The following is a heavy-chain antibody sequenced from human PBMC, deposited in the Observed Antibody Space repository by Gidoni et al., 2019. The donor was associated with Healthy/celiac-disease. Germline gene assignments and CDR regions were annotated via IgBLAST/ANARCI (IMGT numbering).Heavy chain of an antibody. J-gene: IGHJ4*02. CDR3: AKPQLGTFDY. D-gene: IGHD7-27*01. CDR2: ISGSGGST. CDR1: GVTFSNYA. Sequence: EVQLLVSGGGLVQPGGSLRLPCADPGVTFSNYARSWVRQAPGKGLEWVSSISGSGGSTYYADSVKGRFTISRDNSKNTLYLQMNSLRAEDTAVYYCAKPQLGTFDYWGQGTLVTVSS. V-gene: IGHV3-23*01.